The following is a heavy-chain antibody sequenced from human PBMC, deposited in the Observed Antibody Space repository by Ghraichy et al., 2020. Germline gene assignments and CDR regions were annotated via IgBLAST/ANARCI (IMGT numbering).Heavy chain of an antibody. Sequence: SCNVYGGSLRSYYWSWIRQPPGKGLEWIGTIYYSGSTNYSPSLKSRVTMSVDTSKNQFSLKLSSVGAADTALYYCARWNYHGNNGYKRFDYWGQGTLVTVSS. CDR1: GGSLRSYY. D-gene: IGHD3-22*01. CDR3: ARWNYHGNNGYKRFDY. J-gene: IGHJ4*02. V-gene: IGHV4-59*01. CDR2: IYYSGST.